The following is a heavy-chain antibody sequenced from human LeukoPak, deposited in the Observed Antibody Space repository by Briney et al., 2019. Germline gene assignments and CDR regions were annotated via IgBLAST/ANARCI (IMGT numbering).Heavy chain of an antibody. Sequence: GSSVKVSCKASGGTFSSYAISWVRQAPGQGLEWMGRIIPILGIANYAQKFQGRVTITADKSTSTAYMELSSLRSEDTAVYYCASLDHDWLPGNYWGQGTLVTVSS. CDR3: ASLDHDWLPGNY. CDR1: GGTFSSYA. D-gene: IGHD3-9*01. V-gene: IGHV1-69*04. CDR2: IIPILGIA. J-gene: IGHJ4*02.